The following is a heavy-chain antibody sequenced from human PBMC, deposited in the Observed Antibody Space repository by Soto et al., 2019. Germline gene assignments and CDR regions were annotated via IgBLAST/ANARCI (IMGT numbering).Heavy chain of an antibody. V-gene: IGHV3-23*01. J-gene: IGHJ4*02. CDR1: GFTFSSYA. D-gene: IGHD6-19*01. CDR2: ISGSDGST. CDR3: AKEYSSGWYYFDY. Sequence: EVQLLESGGGLVQPGGSLRLSCAASGFTFSSYAMSWVRQAPGKGLEWVSTISGSDGSTYYADSVKGRFTISRDNSKNTLYLKMNSMRAEDTAVYYGAKEYSSGWYYFDYWGQGTLVTVSS.